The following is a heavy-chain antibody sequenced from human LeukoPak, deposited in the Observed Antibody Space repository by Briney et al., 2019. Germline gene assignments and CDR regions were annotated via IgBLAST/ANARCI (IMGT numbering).Heavy chain of an antibody. CDR2: INSDGTRT. V-gene: IGHV3-74*01. CDR3: ARGNFYSGSGSSPLDY. Sequence: GGSLRLSCAASGFTFNSYWMHWVRQVPGKGLVWVSRINSDGTRTNYVDSAKGRFTISRDNAKNTLFLQMNSLRAEDTAVYYCARGNFYSGSGSSPLDYWGRGTLVTVSS. J-gene: IGHJ4*02. CDR1: GFTFNSYW. D-gene: IGHD3-10*01.